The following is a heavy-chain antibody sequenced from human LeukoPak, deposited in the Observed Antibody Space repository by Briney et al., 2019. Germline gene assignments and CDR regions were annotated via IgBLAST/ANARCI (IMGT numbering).Heavy chain of an antibody. CDR3: ARVTVDIVATTHFDY. Sequence: ASVKVSCKASGYTFTSYYMHWVRQAPGQGLEWMGWINPNSGGTNYAQKFQGRVTMTRDTSISTAYMELSRLRSDDTAVYYCARVTVDIVATTHFDYWGQGTLVTVSS. D-gene: IGHD5-12*01. CDR1: GYTFTSYY. V-gene: IGHV1-2*02. CDR2: INPNSGGT. J-gene: IGHJ4*02.